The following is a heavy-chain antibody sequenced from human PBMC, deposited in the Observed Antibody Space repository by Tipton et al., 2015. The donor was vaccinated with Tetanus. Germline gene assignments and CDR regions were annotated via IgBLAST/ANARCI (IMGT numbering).Heavy chain of an antibody. CDR1: GGSISSGDYY. CDR2: VYSTATT. J-gene: IGHJ4*02. Sequence: TLSLTCTVSGGSISSGDYYWSWIRRPPGKGPEWIGYVYSTATTYYNPSLKSRVTISVDTSKNQFSLNLKSVITADTAIYYCARANNDYPKKGPFDYWGQGILVTVSS. D-gene: IGHD5-12*01. CDR3: ARANNDYPKKGPFDY. V-gene: IGHV4-30-4*01.